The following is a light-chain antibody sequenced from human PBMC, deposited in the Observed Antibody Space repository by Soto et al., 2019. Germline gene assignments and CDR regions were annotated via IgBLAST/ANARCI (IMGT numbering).Light chain of an antibody. CDR3: SSYTSSSFYV. CDR2: EVS. CDR1: SNDVGGYNY. Sequence: QSALTQPASVSGSPGQSITISCTGTSNDVGGYNYVSWYQQHPGKAPKLMIYEVSNRPSGVSNRFSGSKSGNTASLTISGLQAEDEADYYCSSYTSSSFYVFGTGTKLTVL. J-gene: IGLJ1*01. V-gene: IGLV2-14*01.